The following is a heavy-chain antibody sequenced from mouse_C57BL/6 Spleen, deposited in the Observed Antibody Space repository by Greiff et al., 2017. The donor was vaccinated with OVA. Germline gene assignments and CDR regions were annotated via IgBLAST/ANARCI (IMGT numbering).Heavy chain of an antibody. CDR3: ARGGNENYFDY. CDR1: GYTFTSYW. V-gene: IGHV1-52*01. Sequence: QVHVKQPGAELVRPGSSVKLSCKASGYTFTSYWMHWVKQRPIQGLEWIGNIDPSDSETHYNQKFKDKATLTVDKSSSTAYMQLSSLTSEDSAVYYCARGGNENYFDYWGQGTTLTVSS. CDR2: IDPSDSET. J-gene: IGHJ2*01.